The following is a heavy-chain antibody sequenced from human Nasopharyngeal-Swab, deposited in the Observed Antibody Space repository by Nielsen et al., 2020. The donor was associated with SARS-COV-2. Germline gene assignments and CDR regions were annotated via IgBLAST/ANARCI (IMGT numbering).Heavy chain of an antibody. V-gene: IGHV4-59*08. CDR3: ARMPSSPYSYYYYGMDV. CDR1: RGSVSSYY. J-gene: IGHJ6*02. CDR2: IYYSGST. D-gene: IGHD2-15*01. Sequence: SETLSLTCSVSRGSVSSYYWSWVRQPPGKGLEWIGYIYYSGSTNYNPSLKSRVTIPVDTSENLFSLKLSSVTAADTAVYYCARMPSSPYSYYYYGMDVWGQGTTVTVSS.